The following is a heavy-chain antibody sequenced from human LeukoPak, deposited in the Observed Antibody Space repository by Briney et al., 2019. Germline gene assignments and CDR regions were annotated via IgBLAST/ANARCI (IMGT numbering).Heavy chain of an antibody. J-gene: IGHJ5*02. Sequence: SQTLSLTCTVSGGSISSGDYYWSWIRQPPGKGLEWIGYIYYSGNTYYNPSLKSRVTISVDTSKNQFSLKLSSVTAADTAVYYCARGPTIVVVVAAIWFDPWGQGTLVTVSS. CDR1: GGSISSGDYY. CDR3: ARGPTIVVVVAAIWFDP. CDR2: IYYSGNT. D-gene: IGHD2-15*01. V-gene: IGHV4-30-4*01.